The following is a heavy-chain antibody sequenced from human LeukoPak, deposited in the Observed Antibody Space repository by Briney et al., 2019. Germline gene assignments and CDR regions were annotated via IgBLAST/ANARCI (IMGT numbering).Heavy chain of an antibody. CDR2: ISYDGSNE. CDR3: ARDRAAYYYDSSGYRF. Sequence: PGGSLRLSCAASGFTFSSYAMHWVRQAPGKGLEWVAVISYDGSNEYYADSVKGRFTISRDNSKNTLYLQTNSLRAEDTAVYYCARDRAAYYYDSSGYRFWGQGTLVTVSS. J-gene: IGHJ4*02. V-gene: IGHV3-30-3*01. CDR1: GFTFSSYA. D-gene: IGHD3-22*01.